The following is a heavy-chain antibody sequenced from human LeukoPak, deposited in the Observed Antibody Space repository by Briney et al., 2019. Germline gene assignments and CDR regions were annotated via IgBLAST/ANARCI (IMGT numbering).Heavy chain of an antibody. D-gene: IGHD3-22*01. CDR3: AREEVVITNYYYYYMDV. CDR1: GYTFTSYD. J-gene: IGHJ6*03. V-gene: IGHV1-8*03. CDR2: MNPNSGNT. Sequence: ASVTVSCTASGYTFTSYDINWVRQATGQGLEWMGWMNPNSGNTGYAQKFQGRVTITRNTSISTAYMELSSLRSEDTAVYYCAREEVVITNYYYYYMDVWGKGTTVTVSS.